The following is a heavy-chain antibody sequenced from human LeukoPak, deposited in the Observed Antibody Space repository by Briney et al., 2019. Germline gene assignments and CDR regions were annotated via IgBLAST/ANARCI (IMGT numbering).Heavy chain of an antibody. Sequence: PSETLSLTCAVSGGSISSSNWWSWVRQPPGKGLEWIGEIYHSGTTNYNPSLKSRVTISVDKSKNQFSLKLNSVTAADTAVYYCARADDSSGYADYWGQGTLVTVSS. CDR2: IYHSGTT. J-gene: IGHJ4*02. D-gene: IGHD3-22*01. CDR3: ARADDSSGYADY. V-gene: IGHV4-4*02. CDR1: GGSISSSNW.